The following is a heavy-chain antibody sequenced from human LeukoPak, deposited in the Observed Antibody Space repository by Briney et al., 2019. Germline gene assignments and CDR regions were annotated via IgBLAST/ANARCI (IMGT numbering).Heavy chain of an antibody. CDR2: ISSSSSYT. CDR3: ARLVTTVIGAFDI. CDR1: GFTFSDYY. V-gene: IGHV3-11*06. Sequence: GGSLRLSCAASGFTFSDYYMSWIRQAPGKGLEWVSYISSSSSYTNYADSVKGRFTISRDNAKNPLYLQMNSLRAEDTAVYYCARLVTTVIGAFDIWGQGTMVTVSS. D-gene: IGHD4-17*01. J-gene: IGHJ3*02.